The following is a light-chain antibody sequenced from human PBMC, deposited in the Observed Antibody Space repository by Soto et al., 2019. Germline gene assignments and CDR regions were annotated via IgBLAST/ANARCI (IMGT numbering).Light chain of an antibody. CDR1: QSVSRR. J-gene: IGKJ5*01. V-gene: IGKV3-20*01. Sequence: EIVLTQSPGTLSLSPGGRATLSCRASQSVSRRLAWYQHRPGQSPRLLISGASMRDSGVPVRFSGSGSGTDFTLTISRLEPEDFAVYYCQHYGETPITFGLGTRLEV. CDR3: QHYGETPIT. CDR2: GAS.